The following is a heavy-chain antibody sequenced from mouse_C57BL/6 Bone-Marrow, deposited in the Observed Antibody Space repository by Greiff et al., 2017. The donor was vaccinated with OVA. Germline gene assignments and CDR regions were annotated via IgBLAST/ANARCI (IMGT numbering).Heavy chain of an antibody. CDR3: ARGSWGLFAY. J-gene: IGHJ3*01. CDR1: GYTFTDYY. Sequence: VQLQQSGPVLVKPGASVKMSCKASGYTFTDYYMNWVKQSHGKSLEWIGVINPYNGGTSYNQKFKGKATLTVDKSSSTAYMELISLTSEDSAVYYCARGSWGLFAYWGQGTLVTVSA. CDR2: INPYNGGT. D-gene: IGHD4-1*01. V-gene: IGHV1-19*01.